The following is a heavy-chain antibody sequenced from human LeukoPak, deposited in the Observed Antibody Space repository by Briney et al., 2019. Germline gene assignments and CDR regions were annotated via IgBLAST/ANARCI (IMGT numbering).Heavy chain of an antibody. Sequence: PSETLSLTCTVSGGSVSSGSYYWSWIRQPPGKGLEWVGYIYYSRSTNYNPFLKRRVTISVDTSKNQFSLKLSSVTAADTAVYYCARDRSSSGYCSSTSCYDDAFDIWGQGTMVTVSS. CDR3: ARDRSSSGYCSSTSCYDDAFDI. CDR1: GGSVSSGSYY. J-gene: IGHJ3*02. D-gene: IGHD2-2*03. CDR2: IYYSRST. V-gene: IGHV4-61*01.